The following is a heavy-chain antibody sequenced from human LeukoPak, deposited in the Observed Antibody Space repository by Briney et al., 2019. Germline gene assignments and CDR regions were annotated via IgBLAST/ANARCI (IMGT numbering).Heavy chain of an antibody. D-gene: IGHD4-17*01. CDR1: GGSISSSNW. CDR2: IYHSGST. J-gene: IGHJ4*02. Sequence: SETLSLTCAVSGGSISSSNWWSWVRQPPGKGLEWIGEIYHSGSTNYNPSLKSRVTISVDKSKNQFSLKLSSLTAADTAVYYCTRASHDYGDYSHFDYWGQGTLVTVSS. V-gene: IGHV4-4*02. CDR3: TRASHDYGDYSHFDY.